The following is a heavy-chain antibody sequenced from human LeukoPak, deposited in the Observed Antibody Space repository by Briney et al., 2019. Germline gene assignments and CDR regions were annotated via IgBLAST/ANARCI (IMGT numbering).Heavy chain of an antibody. CDR3: ARELIKKYYYGMDV. CDR2: ISYDGSNK. J-gene: IGHJ6*02. CDR1: GFTFGSYA. Sequence: GGSLRLSCAASGFTFGSYAMHWVRQAPGKGLEWVAVISYDGSNKYYADSVKGRFTISRDNSKNTLYLQMNSLRAEDTAVYYCARELIKKYYYGMDVWGQGTTVTVSS. V-gene: IGHV3-30-3*01.